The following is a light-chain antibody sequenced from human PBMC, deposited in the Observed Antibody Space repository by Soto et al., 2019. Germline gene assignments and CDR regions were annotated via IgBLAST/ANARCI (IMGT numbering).Light chain of an antibody. Sequence: QSVLTQPPSASGSPGQSVTISCTGSSSDVGGYDYVSWYQQHPGKAPKLMIYEVYKRPSGVPDRFSGSKSGNTASLTVSGLQAEDEADDYCSSHAGSINVAFGGGTKLTVL. J-gene: IGLJ2*01. V-gene: IGLV2-8*01. CDR2: EVY. CDR1: SSDVGGYDY. CDR3: SSHAGSINVA.